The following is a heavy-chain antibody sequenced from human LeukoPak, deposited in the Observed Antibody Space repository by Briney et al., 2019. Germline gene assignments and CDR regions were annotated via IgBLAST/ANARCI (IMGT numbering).Heavy chain of an antibody. CDR2: IRSSASNI. CDR3: ASGRGY. V-gene: IGHV3-21*01. Sequence: GGSLRLSCAASGFPFNTFTMNWVRQAPGKGLEWVSSIRSSASNIYYADSVKGRFTISSDNAKNSLYLQMNSLRVEDTAVYYCASGRGYWGQGTLVTVSS. J-gene: IGHJ4*02. D-gene: IGHD1-26*01. CDR1: GFPFNTFT.